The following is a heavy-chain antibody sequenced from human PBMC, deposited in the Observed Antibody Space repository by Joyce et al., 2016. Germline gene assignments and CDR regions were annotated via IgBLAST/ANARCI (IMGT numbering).Heavy chain of an antibody. CDR3: ARSQWLAPLMY. Sequence: QVQLQQWGAGLLKTSETLSLTCAVYSGPFSGFFWSWVRQPPGKGLEWIGDIPNSGATHYNPSLKRRLTMSVDTSRKEFSLKLSSVTVADTAIYYCARSQWLAPLMYWGQGTPVTVSS. J-gene: IGHJ4*02. D-gene: IGHD6-19*01. V-gene: IGHV4-34*02. CDR2: IPNSGAT. CDR1: SGPFSGFF.